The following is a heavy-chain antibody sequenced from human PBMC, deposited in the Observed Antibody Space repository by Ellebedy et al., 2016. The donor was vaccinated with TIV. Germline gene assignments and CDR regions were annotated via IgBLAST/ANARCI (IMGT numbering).Heavy chain of an antibody. D-gene: IGHD4-17*01. CDR3: ARDGGTYGDYVHGMDV. CDR1: GFTFSSYA. Sequence: GESLKISCAASGFTFSSYAMSWVRQAPGKGLEWVSYISSSSSTIYYADSVKGRFTISRDNAKNSLYLQMNSLRVEDTAVYYCARDGGTYGDYVHGMDVWGQGTTVTVSS. CDR2: ISSSSSTI. V-gene: IGHV3-48*01. J-gene: IGHJ6*02.